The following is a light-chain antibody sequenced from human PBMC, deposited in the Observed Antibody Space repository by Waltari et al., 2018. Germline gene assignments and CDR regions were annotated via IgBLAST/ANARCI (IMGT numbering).Light chain of an antibody. Sequence: DIVMTQSPASLAVSLGERATINCKSSQSVLYSPNNKNYLALYQQKPGQPPKLLIYWASTRESGVPDRFSGSGSGTDFTLTISSLQAEDVAVYYCQQYYSTPYTFVQGTKLEIK. CDR2: WAS. CDR3: QQYYSTPYT. V-gene: IGKV4-1*01. J-gene: IGKJ2*01. CDR1: QSVLYSPNNKNY.